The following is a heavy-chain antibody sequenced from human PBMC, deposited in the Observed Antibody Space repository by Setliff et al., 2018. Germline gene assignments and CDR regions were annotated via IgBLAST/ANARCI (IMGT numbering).Heavy chain of an antibody. CDR2: ISSYNGKT. V-gene: IGHV1-18*04. CDR3: ARDLGGIWKTYFDY. Sequence: ASVKVSCKASGYIFTSYGITWVRQAPGQGLEWMGWISSYNGKTNYAQKLQGRVTMTTDTSTSTAYMELRSLRSEDSAVYFCARDLGGIWKTYFDYWGQGTLVTVSS. CDR1: GYIFTSYG. J-gene: IGHJ4*02. D-gene: IGHD1-1*01.